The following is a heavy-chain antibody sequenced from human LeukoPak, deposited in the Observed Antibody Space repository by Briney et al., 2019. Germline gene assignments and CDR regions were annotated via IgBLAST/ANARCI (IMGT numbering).Heavy chain of an antibody. CDR3: ARQKWEQQGRDYYFYGLDV. V-gene: IGHV4-4*02. Sequence: SESLSLTCAVSAGSISSSNWWSWVRQSPVKGLEWIGEIYLDGTTNYNPSLKSRVTMSVDRSKNQFSLKLSSVTAADTAVYYCARQKWEQQGRDYYFYGLDVWGPGTTVTVSS. D-gene: IGHD1-26*01. CDR2: IYLDGTT. J-gene: IGHJ6*02. CDR1: AGSISSSNW.